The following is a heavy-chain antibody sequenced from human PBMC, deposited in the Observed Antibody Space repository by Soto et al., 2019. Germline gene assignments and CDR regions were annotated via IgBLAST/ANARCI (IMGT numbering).Heavy chain of an antibody. J-gene: IGHJ4*02. CDR3: ARLNSSMAARPGGGYCDY. CDR1: GFTFSSYG. V-gene: IGHV3-33*01. Sequence: QVQLVESGGGVVQPGRSLRLSCAASGFTFSSYGMHWVRQAPGKGLEWVAVIWYDGSNKYYADSVKGRFTISRDNSKNTMYLQMNILRAEETAVYYCARLNSSMAARPGGGYCDYWGQGTLFTVSS. CDR2: IWYDGSNK. D-gene: IGHD6-6*01.